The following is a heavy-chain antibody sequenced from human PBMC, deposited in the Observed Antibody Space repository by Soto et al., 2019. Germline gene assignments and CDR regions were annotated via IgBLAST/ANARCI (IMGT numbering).Heavy chain of an antibody. CDR1: GGSISSSSYY. J-gene: IGHJ4*02. V-gene: IGHV4-39*07. CDR2: IYYSGST. CDR3: ARAPYDSSGYYLYYFDY. D-gene: IGHD3-22*01. Sequence: PSETLSLTCTVSGGSISSSSYYWGWIRQPPGKGLEWIGSIYYSGSTYYNPSLKSRVTISVDTSKNQFSLKLSSVTAADTAVYYCARAPYDSSGYYLYYFDYWGQGTLVTVSS.